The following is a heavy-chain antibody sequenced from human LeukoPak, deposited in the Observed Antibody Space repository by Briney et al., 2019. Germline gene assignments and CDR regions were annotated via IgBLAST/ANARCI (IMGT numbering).Heavy chain of an antibody. CDR2: IYHSGST. Sequence: PSETLSLTCTVSGYSISSGYYWGWIRQPPGKGLEWIGSIYHSGSTYYNPSLKSRVTISVDTSKNQFSLKLSSVTAADTAVYYCARFIVATASDDYWGQGTLVTVSS. V-gene: IGHV4-38-2*02. CDR3: ARFIVATASDDY. D-gene: IGHD5-12*01. J-gene: IGHJ4*02. CDR1: GYSISSGYY.